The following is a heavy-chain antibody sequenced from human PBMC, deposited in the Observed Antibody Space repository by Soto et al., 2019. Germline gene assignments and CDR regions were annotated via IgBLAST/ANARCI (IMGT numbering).Heavy chain of an antibody. CDR1: GGTFSSYA. Sequence: QVQLVQSGAEVKKPGSSVKVSCKASGGTFSSYAISWVRQAPGQGLEWMGGIIPIFGTANYAQKFQGRVTITADESTSTAYMELSSLRSEDTAVYYCARDVTYSNYDDYYYYGMDVWGQGTTVTVSS. CDR2: IIPIFGTA. V-gene: IGHV1-69*01. CDR3: ARDVTYSNYDDYYYYGMDV. D-gene: IGHD4-4*01. J-gene: IGHJ6*02.